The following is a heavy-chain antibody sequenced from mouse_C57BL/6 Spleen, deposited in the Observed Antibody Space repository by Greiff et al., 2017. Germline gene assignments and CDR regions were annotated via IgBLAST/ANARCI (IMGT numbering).Heavy chain of an antibody. CDR3: ARDAYGYWYFDV. D-gene: IGHD1-1*02. V-gene: IGHV7-1*01. Sequence: EVKLMESGGGLVQSGRSLRLSCATSGFTFSDFYMEWVRQAPGKGLEWIAASRNKANDYTTEYSASVKGRFIFSRDTSQSILYLQMNALRADDTAIYYCARDAYGYWYFDVWGTGTTVTVSS. CDR1: GFTFSDFY. CDR2: SRNKANDYTT. J-gene: IGHJ1*03.